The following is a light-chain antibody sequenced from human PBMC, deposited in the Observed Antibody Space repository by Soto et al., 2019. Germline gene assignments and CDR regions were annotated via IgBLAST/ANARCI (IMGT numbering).Light chain of an antibody. CDR2: ADN. J-gene: IGLJ1*01. Sequence: QSVMTQPPSVSAAPGQTVTISCSGSSSNIGGNSVSWYQQLPGTAPKLLIYADNKRPSGIPDRFSGSKSGTSATLGITGFQTGDEADYYCGSWDSSLGAYVFGTGTKLTVL. CDR1: SSNIGGNS. CDR3: GSWDSSLGAYV. V-gene: IGLV1-51*01.